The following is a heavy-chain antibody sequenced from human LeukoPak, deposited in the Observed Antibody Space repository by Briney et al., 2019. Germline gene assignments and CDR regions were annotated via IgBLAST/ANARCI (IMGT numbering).Heavy chain of an antibody. Sequence: SGTLSLTCTVSGGSISSYYWNWIRQPPGKGLERIGYILYSGSVNYNPALQSRVTISVDTSKNQFSLKLSSVTAADTAVYFCARQLRGEAVAGHLQPFDYWGQGTLVTVS. V-gene: IGHV4-59*08. CDR1: GGSISSYY. D-gene: IGHD6-19*01. J-gene: IGHJ4*02. CDR2: ILYSGSV. CDR3: ARQLRGEAVAGHLQPFDY.